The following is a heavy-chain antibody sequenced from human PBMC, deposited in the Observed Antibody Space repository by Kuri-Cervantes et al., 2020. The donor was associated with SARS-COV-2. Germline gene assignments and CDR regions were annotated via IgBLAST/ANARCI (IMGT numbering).Heavy chain of an antibody. D-gene: IGHD5-18*01. CDR3: ARHRYSYGTPDWFDP. CDR2: IYYSGST. J-gene: IGHJ5*02. CDR1: GGSISSSSYY. Sequence: SETLSLTCTVSGGSISSSSYYWGWIRQPPGKGLEWIGSIYYSGSTYYNPSLKSRVTISVDTSKNQFSLKLSSVTAADTAAYYCARHRYSYGTPDWFDPWGQGTLVTVSS. V-gene: IGHV4-39*01.